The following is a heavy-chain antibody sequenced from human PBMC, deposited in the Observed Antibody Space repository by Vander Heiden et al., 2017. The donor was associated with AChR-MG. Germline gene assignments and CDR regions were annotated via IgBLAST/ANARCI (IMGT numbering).Heavy chain of an antibody. Sequence: HIKRVQSGPEVMQPGTSVKVPCNASGFTFTRPSMQWVRQARGQRLEWIGWIVVGSGNTNYAQKFQERVTITRDMSTSTAYMELSSLRSEDTAVYYCAAAPYCSSTSCDYYYGMDVWGQGTTVTVSS. CDR1: GFTFTRPS. J-gene: IGHJ6*02. CDR3: AAAPYCSSTSCDYYYGMDV. CDR2: IVVGSGNT. D-gene: IGHD2-2*01. V-gene: IGHV1-58*02.